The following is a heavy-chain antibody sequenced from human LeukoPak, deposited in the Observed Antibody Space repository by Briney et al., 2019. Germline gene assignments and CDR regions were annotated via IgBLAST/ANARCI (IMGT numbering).Heavy chain of an antibody. CDR3: ARDLRPANL. J-gene: IGHJ4*02. CDR2: IHPASANT. CDR1: GYTFTEHF. V-gene: IGHV1-2*02. D-gene: IGHD1-7*01. Sequence: RASVKVSCKASGYTFTEHFIHWVRQAPGQGLEYMGWIHPASANTVYAQMFHGRVTLTRGTPVTTTYMELSGLRSDDTAVYYCARDLRPANLWGQGTLVTVSS.